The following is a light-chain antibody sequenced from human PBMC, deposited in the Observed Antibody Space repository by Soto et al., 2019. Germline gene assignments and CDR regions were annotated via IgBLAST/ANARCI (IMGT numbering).Light chain of an antibody. J-gene: IGKJ4*01. CDR3: HQYGRSPA. Sequence: EIVLTQSPGTLSLSPGERATLSCRASQSVSSSYLAWYQQTPGQAPRLLIYGASYRATGIPDRFSGSGSGTDFTLTISRLEPEDFAVYYCHQYGRSPAFGGGTKVEIK. CDR1: QSVSSSY. CDR2: GAS. V-gene: IGKV3-20*01.